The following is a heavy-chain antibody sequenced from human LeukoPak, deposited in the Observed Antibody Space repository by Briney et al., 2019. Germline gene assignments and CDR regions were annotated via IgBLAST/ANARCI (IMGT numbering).Heavy chain of an antibody. CDR1: GGSINSDGYY. J-gene: IGHJ4*02. CDR3: ARGAVDYYDSSGYYCPPFDY. CDR2: MSYSGKS. D-gene: IGHD3-22*01. Sequence: PSETLSLTCTVSGGSINSDGYYWGWIRQAPGKGLEWIGSMSYSGKSFYNPSLKSRVTISVDTSKNQFSLKLSSVTAADTAVYYCARGAVDYYDSSGYYCPPFDYWGQGTLVTVSS. V-gene: IGHV4-39*07.